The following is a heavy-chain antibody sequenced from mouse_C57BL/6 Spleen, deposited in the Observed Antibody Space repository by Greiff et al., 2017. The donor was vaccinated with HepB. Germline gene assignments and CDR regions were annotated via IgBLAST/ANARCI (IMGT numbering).Heavy chain of an antibody. J-gene: IGHJ2*01. CDR3: TIPTMVTAYFDY. Sequence: VKLQESGAELVRPGASVTLSCKASGYTFTDYEMHWVKQTPVHGLEWIGAIDPETGGTAYNQKFKGKAILTADKSSSTAYMGLRSLTSEDSAVYYCTIPTMVTAYFDYWGQSTTLTVSS. CDR2: IDPETGGT. D-gene: IGHD2-9*01. CDR1: GYTFTDYE. V-gene: IGHV1-15*01.